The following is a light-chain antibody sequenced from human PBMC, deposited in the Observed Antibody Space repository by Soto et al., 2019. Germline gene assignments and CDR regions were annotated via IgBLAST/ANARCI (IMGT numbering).Light chain of an antibody. V-gene: IGKV3-11*01. CDR1: QSVDTY. CDR3: QQRSNWPPWT. Sequence: EIVLTQSPATLSVSPGERATLSCRASQSVDTYLAWYQQKPGQAPRPLIYGASNRATGIPARFIGSGSGTDFTLTISSLEPEDFAVYYCQQRSNWPPWTFGQGTKVEIK. CDR2: GAS. J-gene: IGKJ1*01.